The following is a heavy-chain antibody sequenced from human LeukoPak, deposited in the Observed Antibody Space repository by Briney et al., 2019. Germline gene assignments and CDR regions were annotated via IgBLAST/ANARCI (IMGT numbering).Heavy chain of an antibody. J-gene: IGHJ4*02. V-gene: IGHV4-59*01. CDR3: ARGGEGYPLPHYFDY. D-gene: IGHD5-18*01. CDR2: IYYGGST. Sequence: SETLSLTCTVSTDSISNYYWNWIRQPPGKGLEWLGYIYYGGSTNYNPSLKSRVTISVDTSKNQFSLKLSSVTAADTAVYYCARGGEGYPLPHYFDYWGQGTLVTVSS. CDR1: TDSISNYY.